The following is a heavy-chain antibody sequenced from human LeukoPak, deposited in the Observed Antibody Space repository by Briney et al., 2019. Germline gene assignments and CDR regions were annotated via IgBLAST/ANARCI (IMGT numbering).Heavy chain of an antibody. Sequence: PSETLSLTCTVSGGSISSHYWSWIRQPPGKGLEWIGYIYHSGSTYYNPSLKSRVTISVDRSKNQFSLKLSSVTAADTAVYYCARGYSGYDVSFDYWGQGTLVTVSS. J-gene: IGHJ4*02. D-gene: IGHD5-12*01. V-gene: IGHV4-59*11. CDR3: ARGYSGYDVSFDY. CDR1: GGSISSHY. CDR2: IYHSGST.